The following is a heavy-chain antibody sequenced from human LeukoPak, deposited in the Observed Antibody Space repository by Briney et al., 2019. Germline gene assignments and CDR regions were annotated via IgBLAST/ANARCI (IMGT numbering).Heavy chain of an antibody. J-gene: IGHJ4*02. CDR2: ISYSGST. Sequence: SETLSLTCTVSGGSISSYYWNWIRQSPGKGLEWIGYISYSGSTDYNPSLKSRVTLSVDTSKNQISLRLSSVTAADTAVYYCTRDGGVAVTPLDFDFWGQGTLVTVSS. V-gene: IGHV4-59*01. D-gene: IGHD6-19*01. CDR3: TRDGGVAVTPLDFDF. CDR1: GGSISSYY.